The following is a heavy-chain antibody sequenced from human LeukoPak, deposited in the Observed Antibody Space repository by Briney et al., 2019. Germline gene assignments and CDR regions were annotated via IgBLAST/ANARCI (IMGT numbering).Heavy chain of an antibody. D-gene: IGHD6-13*01. J-gene: IGHJ4*02. V-gene: IGHV4-39*01. CDR1: GGSISSSSYY. Sequence: PSETLSLTCTVSGGSISSSSYYWGWIRQPPGKGLEWIGRIYYSGSTYYNPSLKSRVTISVDTSRNQFSLRLSSVTAADTAVFYCARSRDFWYRSTWFPYVFDYWGQGTLVTVSS. CDR2: IYYSGST. CDR3: ARSRDFWYRSTWFPYVFDY.